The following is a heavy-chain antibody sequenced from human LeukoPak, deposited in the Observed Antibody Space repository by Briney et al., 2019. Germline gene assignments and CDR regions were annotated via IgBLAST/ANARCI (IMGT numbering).Heavy chain of an antibody. D-gene: IGHD3-10*01. V-gene: IGHV2-26*01. Sequence: SGPVLVKPTETLTLTCTVPGFSLSNARMGVSWIRQPPGKALEWLAHIFSNDEKSYSTSLKSRLTISKDTSKSQVVLTMTNMDPVDTATYYCARIETRITMVRGVIRWFDPWGQGTLVTVSS. CDR3: ARIETRITMVRGVIRWFDP. J-gene: IGHJ5*02. CDR2: IFSNDEK. CDR1: GFSLSNARMG.